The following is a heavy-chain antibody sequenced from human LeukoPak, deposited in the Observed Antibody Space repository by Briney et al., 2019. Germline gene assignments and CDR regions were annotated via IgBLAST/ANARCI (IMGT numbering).Heavy chain of an antibody. Sequence: SETLSLTCTVSGGSISSSSYYWGWIRQPPGKGLEWIGSIYYSGSTYYNPSLKSRVTMSVDTSKNQFSLKLSSVTAADTAVYYCARGTVQYDYVWGSYRYPHFDYWGQGTLVTVSS. CDR2: IYYSGST. CDR3: ARGTVQYDYVWGSYRYPHFDY. V-gene: IGHV4-39*07. J-gene: IGHJ4*02. D-gene: IGHD3-16*02. CDR1: GGSISSSSYY.